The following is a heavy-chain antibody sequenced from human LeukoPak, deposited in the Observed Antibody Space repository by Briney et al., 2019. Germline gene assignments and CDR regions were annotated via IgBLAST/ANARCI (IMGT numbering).Heavy chain of an antibody. V-gene: IGHV4-4*09. D-gene: IGHD3-22*01. Sequence: SETLSLTCTVSGGSISSYYWSWIRQPPGKGLEWIGYIYTSGSTNYNPSLKSRVTISVDTSKNQFSLKLSSVTAADTAVYYCARHGNVDSSGYYYRHFDYWGQGTLVTVSS. CDR2: IYTSGST. CDR3: ARHGNVDSSGYYYRHFDY. J-gene: IGHJ4*02. CDR1: GGSISSYY.